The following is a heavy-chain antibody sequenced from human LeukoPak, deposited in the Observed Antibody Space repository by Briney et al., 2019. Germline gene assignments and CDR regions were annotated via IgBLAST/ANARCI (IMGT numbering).Heavy chain of an antibody. J-gene: IGHJ3*02. V-gene: IGHV4-34*01. Sequence: SETLSLTCAVYGGSFSGYYWSWIRQPPGKGLEWIGEINHSGSTNYNPSLKSRVTISVDTSKNQFSLKLSSVTAADTAVYYCARGGLHDDAFDIWGQGTMVTVSS. D-gene: IGHD4-11*01. CDR1: GGSFSGYY. CDR2: INHSGST. CDR3: ARGGLHDDAFDI.